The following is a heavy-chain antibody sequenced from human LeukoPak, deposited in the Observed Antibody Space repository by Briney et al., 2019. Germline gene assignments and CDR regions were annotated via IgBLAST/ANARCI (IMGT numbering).Heavy chain of an antibody. CDR3: ARDGAGYYGSGSYINFDY. V-gene: IGHV1-2*04. CDR2: INPNSGGT. J-gene: IGHJ4*02. CDR1: GYTFTGYY. Sequence: ASVKVSCKASGYTFTGYYMHWVRQAPGQGLEWMGWINPNSGGTNYAQKFQGWATMTRDTSISTAYMELSRLRSDDTAVYYCARDGAGYYGSGSYINFDYWGQGTLVTVSS. D-gene: IGHD3-10*01.